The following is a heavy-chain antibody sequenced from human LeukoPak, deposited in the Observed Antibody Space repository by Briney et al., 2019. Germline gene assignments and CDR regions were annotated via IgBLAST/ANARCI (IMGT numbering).Heavy chain of an antibody. J-gene: IGHJ6*02. CDR2: IAFDGSNG. CDR3: SSGRYGDYSRSGYYYGMDV. CDR1: GFTFSSYA. Sequence: PGRSLRLSCAASGFTFSSYAMRWVRQAPGKGLEWVAVIAFDGSNGLYADSVKGRFTISRDISKSTLYLEMNSLKAEDSAIYYCSSGRYGDYSRSGYYYGMDVWGQGTTVTVSS. V-gene: IGHV3-30-3*02. D-gene: IGHD4-17*01.